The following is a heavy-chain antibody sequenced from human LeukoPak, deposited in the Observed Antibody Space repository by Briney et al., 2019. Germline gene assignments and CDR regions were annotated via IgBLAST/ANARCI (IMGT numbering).Heavy chain of an antibody. D-gene: IGHD6-13*01. CDR1: GGTFSSYA. V-gene: IGHV1-2*02. J-gene: IGHJ4*02. CDR2: IIPNSGGT. CDR3: ARALTGSGDRAAADY. Sequence: ASVKVSCKASGGTFSSYAISWVRQAPGQGLEWMGGIIPNSGGTNYAQKFQGRVTMTRDTSISTAYMELSRLRSDDTAVYYCARALTGSGDRAAADYWGQGTLVTVSS.